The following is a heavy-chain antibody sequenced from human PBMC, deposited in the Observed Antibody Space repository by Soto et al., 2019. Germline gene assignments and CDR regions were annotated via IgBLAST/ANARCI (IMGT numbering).Heavy chain of an antibody. CDR2: ISYDGSNK. Sequence: PGGSLRLSCAASGFTFSSYGMHWVRQAPGKGLEWVAVISYDGSNKYYADSVKGRFTISRDNSKSTLYLQMNSLRAEDTAVYYCAKDGPPSTVVAATRADYFDYWGQGTLVTVSS. CDR1: GFTFSSYG. CDR3: AKDGPPSTVVAATRADYFDY. J-gene: IGHJ4*02. V-gene: IGHV3-30*18. D-gene: IGHD2-15*01.